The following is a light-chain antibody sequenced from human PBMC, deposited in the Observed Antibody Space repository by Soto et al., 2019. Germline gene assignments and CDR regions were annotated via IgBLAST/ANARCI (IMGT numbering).Light chain of an antibody. J-gene: IGLJ1*01. CDR1: SSNIGGNT. CDR2: SNN. Sequence: QSVLTQPPSASETPGQRVTISCSGSSSNIGGNTVNWYQQLPGTAPKLLIYSNNQRPSGVPDRFSGSKSGTSASLAISGRQSEDEADYYCAAWDDSLNGDVFGTGTKLTVL. CDR3: AAWDDSLNGDV. V-gene: IGLV1-44*01.